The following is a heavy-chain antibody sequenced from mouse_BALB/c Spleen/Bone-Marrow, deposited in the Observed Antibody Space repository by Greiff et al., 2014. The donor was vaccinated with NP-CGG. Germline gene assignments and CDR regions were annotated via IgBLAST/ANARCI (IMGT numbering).Heavy chain of an antibody. Sequence: LQQPGAELVKPGASVRLSCKTSGYTFTNYWMHWVKQRPGQGLEWIGDINPSNGRATYSEKFKSKATLTVDKSSSTAYMQLSSLTSEDSAVYYCARYYNYYFDVWGAGTTVTVSS. D-gene: IGHD1-1*01. CDR3: ARYYNYYFDV. J-gene: IGHJ1*01. CDR2: INPSNGRA. CDR1: GYTFTNYW. V-gene: IGHV1S81*02.